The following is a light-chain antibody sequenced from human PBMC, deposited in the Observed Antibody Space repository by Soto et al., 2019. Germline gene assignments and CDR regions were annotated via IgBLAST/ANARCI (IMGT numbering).Light chain of an antibody. V-gene: IGLV1-40*01. Sequence: QSVLTQPPSVSGAPGQRVTISCTGSSSNIGAGYDVHWYQQLPGAAPKLLIYGNTNRPSGVPDRFAGSKSGTSASLAITGLQAEEEAEYYCQSYDSSLSGSGVFGGGTKLTVL. CDR2: GNT. CDR1: SSNIGAGYD. CDR3: QSYDSSLSGSGV. J-gene: IGLJ3*02.